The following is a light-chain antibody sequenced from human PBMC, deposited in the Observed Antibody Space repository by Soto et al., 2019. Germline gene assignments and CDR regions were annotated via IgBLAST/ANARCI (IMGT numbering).Light chain of an antibody. Sequence: DIQMTQSPSTLSGTVGDRVTITCRASQTISSWLAWYQQKPGKAPKLLIYKASTLKSGVPSRFSGSGSGTEFTLTITTLQPEDFATYYCQQLYDYPLTFGGGTKVDI. J-gene: IGKJ4*01. CDR2: KAS. CDR1: QTISSW. V-gene: IGKV1-5*03. CDR3: QQLYDYPLT.